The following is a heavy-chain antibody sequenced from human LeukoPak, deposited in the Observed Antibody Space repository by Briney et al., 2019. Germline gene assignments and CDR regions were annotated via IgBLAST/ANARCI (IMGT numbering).Heavy chain of an antibody. CDR1: GFTFTSYA. CDR3: ASALMGYSTRYYYYYYMDV. D-gene: IGHD2-2*01. V-gene: IGHV3-23*01. CDR2: ISGSGDST. Sequence: GGSLRLSCAASGFTFTSYAMTWVRQAPGKGLEWVSAISGSGDSTYYADSVKGRFTISRDNSKNTLYLQMNSLRAEDTAVYYCASALMGYSTRYYYYYYMDVWGKGTTVTVSS. J-gene: IGHJ6*03.